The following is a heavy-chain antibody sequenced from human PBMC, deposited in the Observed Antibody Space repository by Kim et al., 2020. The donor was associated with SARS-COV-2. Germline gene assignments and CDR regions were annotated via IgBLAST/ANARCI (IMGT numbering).Heavy chain of an antibody. CDR3: ARERIVVVPAATGGLGY. CDR1: GYTFTSYA. CDR2: INTNTGNP. J-gene: IGHJ4*02. V-gene: IGHV7-4-1*02. Sequence: ASVKVSCKASGYTFTSYAMNWVRQAPGQGLEWMGWINTNTGNPTYAQGFTGRFVFSLDTSGSTAYLQISSLKAGDTAVYYCARERIVVVPAATGGLGYWGQGTLVTVSS. D-gene: IGHD2-2*01.